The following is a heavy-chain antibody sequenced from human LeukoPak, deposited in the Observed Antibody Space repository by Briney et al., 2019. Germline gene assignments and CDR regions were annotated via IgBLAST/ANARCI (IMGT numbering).Heavy chain of an antibody. D-gene: IGHD1-26*01. V-gene: IGHV4-39*01. CDR1: GGSISSSSYY. Sequence: SETLSLTCTVSGGSISSSSYYWGWIRQPPGKGLEWIGSLYYSGSTYYNPSLKSRVTISVDTSKNQFSLKLSSVTAADTAVYYCARHVGSRSGSLYYFDYWGQGTLVTVSS. CDR2: LYYSGST. J-gene: IGHJ4*02. CDR3: ARHVGSRSGSLYYFDY.